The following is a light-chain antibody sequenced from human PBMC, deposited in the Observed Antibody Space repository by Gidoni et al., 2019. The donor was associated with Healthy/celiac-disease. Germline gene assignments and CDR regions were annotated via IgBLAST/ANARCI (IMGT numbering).Light chain of an antibody. V-gene: IGKV2-28*01. Sequence: DIVMTQSPPSLPVTSGEPASISCRSSQSLLHSNGYNYLDWYLQKPGQSPQLLIYLGSNRASGVPDRFSGSGSGTDFTLKISRVEAEDVGVYYCMQALQTPNTFGQGTKLEIK. CDR3: MQALQTPNT. CDR2: LGS. J-gene: IGKJ2*01. CDR1: QSLLHSNGYNY.